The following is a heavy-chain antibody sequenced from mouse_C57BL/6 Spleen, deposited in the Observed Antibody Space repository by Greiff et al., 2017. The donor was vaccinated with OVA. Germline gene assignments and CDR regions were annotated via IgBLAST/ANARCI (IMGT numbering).Heavy chain of an antibody. Sequence: QVHVKQSGAELVKPGASVKISCKASGYAFSSYWMNWVKQRPGKGLEWIGQIYPGDGDTNYNGKFKSKATLTADKSSSTAYMQLSSLTSEDSAVYFCASRDSSFLDYWGQGTTLTVSS. CDR2: IYPGDGDT. V-gene: IGHV1-80*01. J-gene: IGHJ2*01. D-gene: IGHD1-1*01. CDR1: GYAFSSYW. CDR3: ASRDSSFLDY.